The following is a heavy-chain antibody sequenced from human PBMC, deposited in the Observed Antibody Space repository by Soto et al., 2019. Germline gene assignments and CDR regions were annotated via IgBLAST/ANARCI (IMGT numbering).Heavy chain of an antibody. J-gene: IGHJ3*02. CDR2: IYYTGRT. CDR1: GGSISSSAYF. CDR3: ARIYSGYDDAGAFDI. V-gene: IGHV4-39*01. D-gene: IGHD5-12*01. Sequence: QLQVQESGPGLVKPSETLSLTCTVSGGSISSSAYFWGWIRQPPGKGLEWIGNIYYTGRTSYNPSLKRRITISIDAAKRRCSLKLSSVTAADTSVYFCARIYSGYDDAGAFDIWGQGTMVTVSS.